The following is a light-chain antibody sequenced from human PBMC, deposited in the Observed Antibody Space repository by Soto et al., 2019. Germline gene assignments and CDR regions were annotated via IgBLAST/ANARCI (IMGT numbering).Light chain of an antibody. Sequence: QSALTQPASVSGSPGQSITISCTDVGSYNLVSWYEHHPGKAPKLIIYEGNKRPSGVSNRFSGSQSGNTASLTISGLQAEDEADYYCCSSVVSTWVFGGGTKVTVL. CDR1: VGSYNL. J-gene: IGLJ3*02. CDR2: EGN. CDR3: CSSVVSTWV. V-gene: IGLV2-23*01.